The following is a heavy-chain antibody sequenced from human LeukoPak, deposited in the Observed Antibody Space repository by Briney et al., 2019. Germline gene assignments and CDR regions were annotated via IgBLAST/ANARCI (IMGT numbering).Heavy chain of an antibody. CDR1: GGSFSGYY. D-gene: IGHD3-16*01. V-gene: IGHV4-34*01. J-gene: IGHJ4*02. CDR2: IKHNGRP. CDR3: ARRGSIGLYY. Sequence: KPSETLSLTCAVYGGSFSGYYWSSIRQPPGKGLEWIGEIKHNGRPNYNPSLKSRVTISVDTSKNQFSLKLSSVTAADTAVYYCARRGSIGLYYWGQGTLVTVSP.